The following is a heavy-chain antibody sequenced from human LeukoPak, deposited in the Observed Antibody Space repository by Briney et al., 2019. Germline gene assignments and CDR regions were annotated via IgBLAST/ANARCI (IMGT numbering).Heavy chain of an antibody. CDR3: ARFIAAPYYFDY. CDR2: ISSSRSYI. D-gene: IGHD6-13*01. Sequence: GGSLRLSCAASGFTFSSYSMNWVRQAPGKGLEWVSFISSSRSYIYYADSVKGRFTISRDNAKNSLYLQMNSLRAEDTAVYYCARFIAAPYYFDYWGRGTLVTVSS. J-gene: IGHJ4*02. V-gene: IGHV3-21*01. CDR1: GFTFSSYS.